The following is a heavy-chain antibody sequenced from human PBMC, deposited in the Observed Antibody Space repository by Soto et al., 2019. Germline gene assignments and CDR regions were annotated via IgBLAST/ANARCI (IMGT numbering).Heavy chain of an antibody. CDR3: ARDQFSSSWYVGVYYGMDV. J-gene: IGHJ6*02. V-gene: IGHV3-33*01. Sequence: GGSLRLSCAASGFTFSSYGMHWVRQAPGKGLEWVAVIWYDGSNKYYADSVKGRFTISRDNSKNTLYLQMNSLRAEDTAVYYCARDQFSSSWYVGVYYGMDVWGQGATVTVSS. CDR2: IWYDGSNK. CDR1: GFTFSSYG. D-gene: IGHD6-13*01.